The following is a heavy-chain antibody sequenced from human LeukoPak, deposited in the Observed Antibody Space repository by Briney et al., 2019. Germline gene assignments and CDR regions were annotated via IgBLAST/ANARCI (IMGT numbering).Heavy chain of an antibody. V-gene: IGHV3-66*01. J-gene: IGHJ6*02. CDR2: ISSGGGT. CDR1: GFTVSSND. CDR3: GRDPRKDYYCGMDV. Sequence: PGGSLRLSCAASGFTVSSNDMSWVRQAPGKGLEWVSVISSGGGTYYADSVKGRFTISRDNSKNTLYLQMNSLRAEDTAVYHCGRDPRKDYYCGMDVWGQGTTVTVSS.